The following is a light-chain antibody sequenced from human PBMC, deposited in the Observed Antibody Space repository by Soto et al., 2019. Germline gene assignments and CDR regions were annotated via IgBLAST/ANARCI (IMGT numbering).Light chain of an antibody. CDR2: EVS. CDR3: SSYTRSSTLYV. V-gene: IGLV2-14*01. Sequence: QSALTQPASVSGSPGQSLTISCTGTSXDVGDYNYVSWYQQHPGKAPKLMIYEVSNRPSGVSNRFSGSKSGNTASLTISGLQAEDEADYYCSSYTRSSTLYVFGTGTKVTVL. J-gene: IGLJ1*01. CDR1: SXDVGDYNY.